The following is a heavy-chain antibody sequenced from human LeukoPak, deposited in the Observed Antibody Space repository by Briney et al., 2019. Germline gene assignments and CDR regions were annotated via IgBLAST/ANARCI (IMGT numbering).Heavy chain of an antibody. CDR1: GFTFSKSW. V-gene: IGHV3-7*01. D-gene: IGHD3-3*01. Sequence: GGTLRLSCAASGFTFSKSWMSWVRQTPEKGLERVANIKEDGSAKYYVDSVKGRFTISRNNAKNSLYLQMNGLRAEDTAVYYCAKGDDGYYWGQGILVTVSS. CDR3: AKGDDGYY. J-gene: IGHJ4*02. CDR2: IKEDGSAK.